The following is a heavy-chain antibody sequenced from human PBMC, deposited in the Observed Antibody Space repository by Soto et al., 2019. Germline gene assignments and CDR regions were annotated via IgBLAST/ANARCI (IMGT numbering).Heavy chain of an antibody. J-gene: IGHJ5*02. CDR3: ARHGSGSYYNDWFDP. V-gene: IGHV4-39*01. CDR1: GGSISSSSYY. D-gene: IGHD3-10*01. Sequence: QLQLQESGPGLVKPSETLSLTCTVSGGSISSSSYYCGWIRQPPGKGLEWIGRIYYSGSTYYNPSLKSRVTISVPTSKSPSSLKLSAVTGADTAVYYCARHGSGSYYNDWFDPWGQGTLVTVSS. CDR2: IYYSGST.